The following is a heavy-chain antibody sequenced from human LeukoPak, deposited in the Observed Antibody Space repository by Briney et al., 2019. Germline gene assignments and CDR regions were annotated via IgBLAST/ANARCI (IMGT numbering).Heavy chain of an antibody. D-gene: IGHD2-2*01. CDR3: ATVRSAAMYFYYYMDV. V-gene: IGHV4-59*08. CDR2: IYYSGST. Sequence: SETQSLTCTVSGGSISSYYWSWIRQPPGKGLEWIGYIYYSGSTNYNPSLKSRVTMSLDTSKNQFSLKLSSVTAADTAVYYCATVRSAAMYFYYYMDVWGKGTTVTVSS. J-gene: IGHJ6*03. CDR1: GGSISSYY.